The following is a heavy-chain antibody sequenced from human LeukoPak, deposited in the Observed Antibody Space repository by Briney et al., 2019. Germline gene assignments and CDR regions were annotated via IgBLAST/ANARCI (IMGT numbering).Heavy chain of an antibody. Sequence: PSETLSLTCTVSGGSISSYYWSWIRQPPGKGLEWIGYIYYSGSTNYNPSLKSRVTISVDTSKNQFSLKLSSVTAADTAVYYCARNFIVVADNYFDYWGRGTLVTVSS. J-gene: IGHJ4*02. CDR3: ARNFIVVADNYFDY. D-gene: IGHD2-2*01. CDR2: IYYSGST. CDR1: GGSISSYY. V-gene: IGHV4-59*01.